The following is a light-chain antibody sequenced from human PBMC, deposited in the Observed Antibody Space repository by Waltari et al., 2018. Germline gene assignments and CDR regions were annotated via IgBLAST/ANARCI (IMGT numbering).Light chain of an antibody. CDR2: DVT. Sequence: QSALTQPASVSGSPGQSITISCPGARSDVGGYDYVSWYQQHPGKAPKLMIFDVTKRLSGVSTRFSASKSGNTASLTISGLRAEDEADYYCSSYTDTSTRYVFGTGTKVTVL. J-gene: IGLJ1*01. CDR1: RSDVGGYDY. V-gene: IGLV2-14*03. CDR3: SSYTDTSTRYV.